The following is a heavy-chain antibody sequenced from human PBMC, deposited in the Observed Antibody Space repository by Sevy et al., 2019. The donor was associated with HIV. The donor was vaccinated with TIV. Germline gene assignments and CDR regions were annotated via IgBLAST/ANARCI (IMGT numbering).Heavy chain of an antibody. Sequence: GGSLRLSCAASGFSFSSYWMHWVRQAPGKGLEWVSRSNSDEISRSYADSVMGRFTISRDNAKNTLYLQMENLRVEDTAIYYCARGHYYYDSSGYMGIDAFDVWGQGTTVTVSS. CDR3: ARGHYYYDSSGYMGIDAFDV. V-gene: IGHV3-74*01. D-gene: IGHD3-22*01. CDR1: GFSFSSYW. J-gene: IGHJ3*01. CDR2: SNSDEISR.